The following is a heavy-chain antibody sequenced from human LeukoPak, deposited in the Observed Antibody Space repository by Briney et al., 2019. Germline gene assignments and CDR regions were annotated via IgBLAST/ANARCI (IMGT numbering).Heavy chain of an antibody. CDR3: ARHTIFGVLINDAFDI. CDR1: GGSFRGYY. J-gene: IGHJ3*02. Sequence: SETLSLTCAVYGGSFRGYYWSWICQPPGKGLEWIGEINHSGSTNYNPSLKSRVTISVDTSKKQFSLKLSSVTAADTAVYYCARHTIFGVLINDAFDIWGQGTMVTVSS. D-gene: IGHD3-3*01. CDR2: INHSGST. V-gene: IGHV4-34*01.